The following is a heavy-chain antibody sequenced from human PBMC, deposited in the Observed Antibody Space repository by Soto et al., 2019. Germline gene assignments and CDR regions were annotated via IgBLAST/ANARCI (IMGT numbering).Heavy chain of an antibody. CDR2: IIPILGIA. Sequence: ASVKVSCKASGGTFSSYTISWVRQAPGQGLEWMGRIIPILGIANYAQKFQGRVTITADKSTSTAYMELSSLRSEDTAVYYCASFLAGSGYPYYYYMDVWGKGTTVTVSS. CDR3: ASFLAGSGYPYYYYMDV. V-gene: IGHV1-69*02. D-gene: IGHD3-3*01. CDR1: GGTFSSYT. J-gene: IGHJ6*03.